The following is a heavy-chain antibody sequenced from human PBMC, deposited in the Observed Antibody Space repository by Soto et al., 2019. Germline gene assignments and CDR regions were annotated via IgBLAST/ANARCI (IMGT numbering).Heavy chain of an antibody. CDR2: IVVGSGNT. J-gene: IGHJ6*03. CDR3: AATTYYDFWSLDDYYYYMYV. CDR1: GFTFTSSA. D-gene: IGHD3-3*01. Sequence: SVKVSCKASGFTFTSSAMQWVRQARGQRLEWIGWIVVGSGNTNYAQKFQERVTITRDMSTSTAYMELSSLRSEDTAVYYCAATTYYDFWSLDDYYYYMYVWGKGTTVTVSS. V-gene: IGHV1-58*02.